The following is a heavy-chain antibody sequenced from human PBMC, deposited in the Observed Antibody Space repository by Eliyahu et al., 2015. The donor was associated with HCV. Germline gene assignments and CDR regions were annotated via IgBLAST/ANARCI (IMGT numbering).Heavy chain of an antibody. CDR3: ARPRVSFGDYAY. D-gene: IGHD3-16*01. V-gene: IGHV4-39*01. Sequence: QLQLQESGPGLVTPSETLSLTCTVSGXSIGSSPYYWGWIRQPPGKGLEWIGSIFHTGGTYYNPSLKSRLTISVDTSKNQISLKLSSVTAADTAVYYCARPRVSFGDYAYWGQGTLVTVSS. J-gene: IGHJ4*02. CDR2: IFHTGGT. CDR1: GXSIGSSPYY.